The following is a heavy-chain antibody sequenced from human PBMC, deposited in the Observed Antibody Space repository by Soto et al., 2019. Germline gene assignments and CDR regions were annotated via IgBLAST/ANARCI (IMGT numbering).Heavy chain of an antibody. V-gene: IGHV5-51*01. CDR2: IYPGDSDT. CDR3: ARHGGYCSSTSCYDLMVGYGMDV. CDR1: GYSFTNYW. Sequence: PGESLKISCKGSGYSFTNYWIGWVRQMPGKGLGWMGIIYPGDSDTRYSPSFQGQVTISADKSISTAYLQWSSLKASDTAMYYCARHGGYCSSTSCYDLMVGYGMDVWGQGTTVTVSS. J-gene: IGHJ6*02. D-gene: IGHD2-2*01.